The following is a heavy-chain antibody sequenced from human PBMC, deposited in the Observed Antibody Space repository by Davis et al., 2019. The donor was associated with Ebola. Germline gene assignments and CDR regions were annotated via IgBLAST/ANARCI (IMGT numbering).Heavy chain of an antibody. Sequence: SLKISCAASGFTFDDYAMHWVRQAPGKGLEWVSGISWNSGSIGYADSVKGRFTISRDNAKNSLYLQMNSLRTEDTALYYCAKEYSSSAGLYYHGLDVWGQGTTVTVSS. CDR2: ISWNSGSI. V-gene: IGHV3-9*01. CDR1: GFTFDDYA. D-gene: IGHD6-6*01. J-gene: IGHJ6*02. CDR3: AKEYSSSAGLYYHGLDV.